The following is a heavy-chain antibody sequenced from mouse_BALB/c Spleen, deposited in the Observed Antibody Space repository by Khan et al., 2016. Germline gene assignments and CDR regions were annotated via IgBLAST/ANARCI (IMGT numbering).Heavy chain of an antibody. CDR3: ARDDYGRSYFDY. D-gene: IGHD1-1*01. CDR2: ISSSGST. V-gene: IGHV3-2*02. CDR1: GYSITSDYA. J-gene: IGHJ2*01. Sequence: EVQLQESGPGLVKPSQSLSLTCTVTGYSITSDYAWNWIRQFPGNKLEWTGYISSSGSTSYNPSLKSRISITRDTSKNQFFLQLNSVTTEDTATYYCARDDYGRSYFDYWGQGTTLTVSS.